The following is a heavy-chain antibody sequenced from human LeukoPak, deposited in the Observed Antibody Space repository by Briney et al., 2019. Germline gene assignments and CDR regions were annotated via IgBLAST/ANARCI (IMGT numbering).Heavy chain of an antibody. CDR1: GGSFSGYY. CDR3: ARGAGSGYYFYKDV. V-gene: IGHV4-34*01. D-gene: IGHD3-10*01. Sequence: SETLSLTCAVYGGSFSGYYWSWIRQPPGKGLEWIGEINHSGSTNYNPSLKSRVTISVDTSKNQFSLKLSSVTAADTAVYYCARGAGSGYYFYKDVWGKGTTVTVSS. J-gene: IGHJ6*03. CDR2: INHSGST.